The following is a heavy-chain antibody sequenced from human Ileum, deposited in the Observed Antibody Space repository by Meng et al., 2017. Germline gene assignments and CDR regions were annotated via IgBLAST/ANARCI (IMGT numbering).Heavy chain of an antibody. CDR2: AST. J-gene: IGHJ4*02. D-gene: IGHD1-26*01. V-gene: IGHV4-61*08. CDR1: GGSVSRAGYQ. Sequence: QVRRQESGPGLVRPSETLSLTCTVSGGSVSRAGYQWGWIRQPPGKGLEWIGYASTNYNPSLKSRVTISLDTSRNQFSLSLSSVTAADTAVYYCARDHMGSLDYWGQGILVTVFS. CDR3: ARDHMGSLDY.